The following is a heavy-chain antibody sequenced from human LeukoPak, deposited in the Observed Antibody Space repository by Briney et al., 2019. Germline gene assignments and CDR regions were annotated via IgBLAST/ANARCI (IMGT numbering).Heavy chain of an antibody. CDR2: MNPNSGNT. D-gene: IGHD6-6*01. Sequence: ASVKVSCKASGYTFTSYYMHWVRQAPGQGLEWMGWMNPNSGNTGYAQKFQGRVTMTRNTSISTAYMELSSLRSEDTAVYYCARSIAARVDYWGQGTLVTVSS. CDR3: ARSIAARVDY. J-gene: IGHJ4*02. CDR1: GYTFTSYY. V-gene: IGHV1-8*02.